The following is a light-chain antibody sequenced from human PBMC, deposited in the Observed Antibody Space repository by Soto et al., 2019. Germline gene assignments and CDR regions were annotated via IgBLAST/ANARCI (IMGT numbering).Light chain of an antibody. CDR3: QQYGRSPFT. Sequence: EITLTQSPHTLSLSPGERASLSCRTSQSISSSYFAWFQQKPGLAPRLLIHGASTRASGVPDRFTGGGSGTDFVLTISRVEPEDFAVYYCQQYGRSPFTFGQGTKLQIK. CDR2: GAS. CDR1: QSISSSY. V-gene: IGKV3-20*01. J-gene: IGKJ2*01.